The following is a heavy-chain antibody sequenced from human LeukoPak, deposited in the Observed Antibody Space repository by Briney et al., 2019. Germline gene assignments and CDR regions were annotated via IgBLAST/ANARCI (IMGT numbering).Heavy chain of an antibody. CDR2: IYSGGKT. Sequence: GGSLRLSCAASGFTVSSNYMSWVRQAPGKGLEWVSVIYSGGKTNYADSVRGRFTISRDISKNTLYLQMNSLRAEDTAVYYCARGVANYYDNSGYQNWGQGTLVTVSS. J-gene: IGHJ4*02. CDR3: ARGVANYYDNSGYQN. CDR1: GFTVSSNY. V-gene: IGHV3-53*01. D-gene: IGHD3-22*01.